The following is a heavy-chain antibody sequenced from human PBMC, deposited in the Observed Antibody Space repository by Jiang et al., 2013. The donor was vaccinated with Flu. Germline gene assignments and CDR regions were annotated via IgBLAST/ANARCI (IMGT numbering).Heavy chain of an antibody. CDR3: ARLPTIVGATHGTFDY. Sequence: PGRGLEWMGIIYPGDSDTRYSPSFQGQVTISADKSISTAYLQWSSLKASDTAMYYCARLPTIVGATHGTFDYWGQGTLVTVSS. D-gene: IGHD1-26*01. V-gene: IGHV5-51*01. CDR2: IYPGDSDT. J-gene: IGHJ4*02.